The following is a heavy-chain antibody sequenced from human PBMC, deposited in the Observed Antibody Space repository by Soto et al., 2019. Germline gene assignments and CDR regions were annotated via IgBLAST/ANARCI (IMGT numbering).Heavy chain of an antibody. V-gene: IGHV4-59*12. D-gene: IGHD3-10*01. CDR1: GDSISSYY. CDR2: LYYSGSA. J-gene: IGHJ4*02. Sequence: PSETLSLTCAVSGDSISSYYCMWIRQPPGKGLESIGYLYYSGSANYNPSLKSRVTLSVDTSTNQRSLTLSSMTAADTAVYYCARGPGTMAKIDYWGQGTLVTVSS. CDR3: ARGPGTMAKIDY.